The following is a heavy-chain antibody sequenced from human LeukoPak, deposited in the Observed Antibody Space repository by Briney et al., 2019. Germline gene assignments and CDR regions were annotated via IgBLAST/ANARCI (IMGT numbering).Heavy chain of an antibody. D-gene: IGHD4-17*01. J-gene: IGHJ6*03. Sequence: ASVKVSCKASGYTFTSYGISWVRQAPGQGLEWMGWVSAYNGNTNYAQKLQGRVTMTTDTSTSTAYMELRSLRSDDTAVYYCARGGLREYYYYYYMDVWGKGTTVTVSS. CDR3: ARGGLREYYYYYYMDV. CDR1: GYTFTSYG. V-gene: IGHV1-18*01. CDR2: VSAYNGNT.